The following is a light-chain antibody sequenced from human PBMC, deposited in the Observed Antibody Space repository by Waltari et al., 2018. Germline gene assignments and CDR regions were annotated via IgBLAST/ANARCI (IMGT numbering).Light chain of an antibody. Sequence: DIVLTQSPVTLSLSPGERATLFCRASQRIPNDFLAWYQQKPGQPPRLLVYGVSSRTPGLPDSFTGSGSGTDFTLTISPLGPEDSAIYFCQQYGDSVWTFGQGTRVEIK. CDR1: QRIPNDF. CDR3: QQYGDSVWT. J-gene: IGKJ1*01. CDR2: GVS. V-gene: IGKV3-20*01.